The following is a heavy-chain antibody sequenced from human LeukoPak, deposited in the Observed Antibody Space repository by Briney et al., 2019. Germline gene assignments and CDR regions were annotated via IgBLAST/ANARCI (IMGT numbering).Heavy chain of an antibody. Sequence: SETLSLTCTVSGGSISSYYWSWIRQPPGKGLEWIGYIYYSGSTNYNPSLKSRVTISVDTSKNQFSLKLGSVTAADTAVYYCARVSRYYDILTGYQNWFDPWGQGTLVTVSS. D-gene: IGHD3-9*01. V-gene: IGHV4-59*01. J-gene: IGHJ5*02. CDR1: GGSISSYY. CDR2: IYYSGST. CDR3: ARVSRYYDILTGYQNWFDP.